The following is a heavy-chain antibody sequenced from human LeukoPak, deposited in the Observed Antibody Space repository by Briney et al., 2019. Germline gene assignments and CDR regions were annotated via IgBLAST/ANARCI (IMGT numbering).Heavy chain of an antibody. V-gene: IGHV4-59*08. CDR2: IYYSGST. CDR3: ARHGSWEHFDY. CDR1: GGSISSHY. D-gene: IGHD1-26*01. J-gene: IGHJ4*02. Sequence: PSETLSLTCTVSGGSISSHYWSWVRQPPGKGLEGIGYIYYSGSTNYNPSLKSRVTISVDTSKNQFSLKLSSVTAADTAVYYCARHGSWEHFDYWGQGTLVTVSS.